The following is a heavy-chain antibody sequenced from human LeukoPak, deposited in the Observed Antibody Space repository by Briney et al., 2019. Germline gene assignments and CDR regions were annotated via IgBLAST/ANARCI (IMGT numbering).Heavy chain of an antibody. V-gene: IGHV4-4*07. J-gene: IGHJ4*02. CDR3: ARTPQGDNYFDY. CDR2: IYSSGKT. Sequence: SETLSLTCTVSGGSINNYYWSWIRQPAGKGLEWIGRIYSSGKTNYNPSLKSRVTMSVDTSNNQLSLMMTSVTAADTAVFYCARTPQGDNYFDYWGQGHLVTVSS. D-gene: IGHD3-9*01. CDR1: GGSINNYY.